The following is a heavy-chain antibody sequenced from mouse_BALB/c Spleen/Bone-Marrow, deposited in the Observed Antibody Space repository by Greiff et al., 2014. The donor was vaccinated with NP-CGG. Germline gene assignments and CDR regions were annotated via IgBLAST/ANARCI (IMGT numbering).Heavy chain of an antibody. D-gene: IGHD2-3*01. V-gene: IGHV5-4*02. Sequence: EVQLVESGGGLVKPGGSLKLSCAASGFTFSDFYMLWFRQTPGQRLEWIATISHGGACTYYPDNVKGRATISRDNATNTLYMQMSRLKSEDTAMYYCARTGERDGASDYWGQGTSVTVSS. J-gene: IGHJ4*01. CDR3: ARTGERDGASDY. CDR1: GFTFSDFY. CDR2: ISHGGACT.